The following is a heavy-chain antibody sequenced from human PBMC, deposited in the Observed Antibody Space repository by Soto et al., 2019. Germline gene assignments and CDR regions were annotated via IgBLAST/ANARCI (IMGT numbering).Heavy chain of an antibody. J-gene: IGHJ4*02. CDR2: INPSGGST. Sequence: QVQLMQSGAEVKKPGASVTISCKASGYTFTSYYIHWVRQAPRQGLEWMAIINPSGGSTNYAQKLQCSITLXRDTSTSTVNMELSSLSSEDTAVYYCARDLTAADYWGQGTLVTVSS. V-gene: IGHV1-46*04. CDR3: ARDLTAADY. D-gene: IGHD2-21*02. CDR1: GYTFTSYY.